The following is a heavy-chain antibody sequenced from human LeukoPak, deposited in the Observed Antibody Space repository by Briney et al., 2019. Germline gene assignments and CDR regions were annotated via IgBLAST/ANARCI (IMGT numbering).Heavy chain of an antibody. CDR2: MNPNSGNT. V-gene: IGHV1-8*01. CDR3: ARAPLRYFDWLFPFDY. Sequence: ASVKVSCKASGYTFTSYDISWVRQAPGQGLEWMGWMNPNSGNTGYAQKFQGRVTMTRNTSISTAYMELSSLRSEDTAVYYCARAPLRYFDWLFPFDYWGQGTLVTVSS. J-gene: IGHJ4*02. CDR1: GYTFTSYD. D-gene: IGHD3-9*01.